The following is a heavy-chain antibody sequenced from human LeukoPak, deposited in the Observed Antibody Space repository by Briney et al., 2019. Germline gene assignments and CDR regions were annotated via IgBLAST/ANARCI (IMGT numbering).Heavy chain of an antibody. Sequence: ASVKVSCKASGYTFTGYYMHWVRQAPGHGPEWMGHINPNSGGTNYAQKFQGRVTMTRDTSISTAYMELSRLGCDDAAVYYCARAPGYYDSSGHYTLYYFDNWGQGTLVTVSS. CDR3: ARAPGYYDSSGHYTLYYFDN. D-gene: IGHD3-22*01. CDR1: GYTFTGYY. V-gene: IGHV1-2*06. CDR2: INPNSGGT. J-gene: IGHJ4*02.